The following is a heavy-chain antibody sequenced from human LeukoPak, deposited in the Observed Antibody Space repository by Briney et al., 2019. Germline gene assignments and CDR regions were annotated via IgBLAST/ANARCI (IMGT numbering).Heavy chain of an antibody. D-gene: IGHD3-22*01. CDR2: IYYSGST. CDR3: ARSPYYDSSGHFDY. V-gene: IGHV4-59*08. CDR1: GGSISSYY. J-gene: IGHJ4*02. Sequence: SETLSLTCTVSGGSISSYYWSWIRQPPGKGLEWIGYIYYSGSTNYNPSLKSRVIISVDTSKNQFSLKLSSVTAADTAVYYCARSPYYDSSGHFDYWGQGTLVTVSS.